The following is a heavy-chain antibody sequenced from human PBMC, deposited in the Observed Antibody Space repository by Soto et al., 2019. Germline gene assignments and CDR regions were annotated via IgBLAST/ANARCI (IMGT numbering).Heavy chain of an antibody. Sequence: EVQLVESGGGLVKPGGSLRLSCAASGFTFSSYSMNWVRQAPGKGLEWVSSISSSSSYIYYADSVKGRFTISRDNAKNSLYLQMNSLRAEDTAVYYCARDFTPQMATSRPPFDYWGQGTLVTVSS. J-gene: IGHJ4*02. CDR2: ISSSSSYI. V-gene: IGHV3-21*01. D-gene: IGHD5-12*01. CDR1: GFTFSSYS. CDR3: ARDFTPQMATSRPPFDY.